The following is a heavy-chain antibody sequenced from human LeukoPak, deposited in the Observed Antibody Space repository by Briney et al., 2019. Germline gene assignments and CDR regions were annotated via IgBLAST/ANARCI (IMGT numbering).Heavy chain of an antibody. Sequence: PSETLSLTCAVLGVSSRAYYWTWIRQSPGKGLQWIAEVNHRGDTNYNPSVKGRVTISVDTSKNQFSLKVTSLTAADTAVYYCARGPTISETGYFDYWGQGTLVTVSS. V-gene: IGHV4-34*01. CDR2: VNHRGDT. D-gene: IGHD1-1*01. CDR3: ARGPTISETGYFDY. CDR1: GVSSRAYY. J-gene: IGHJ4*03.